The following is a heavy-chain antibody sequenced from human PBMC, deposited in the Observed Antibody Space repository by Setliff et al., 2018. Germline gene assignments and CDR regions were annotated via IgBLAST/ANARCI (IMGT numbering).Heavy chain of an antibody. V-gene: IGHV3-23*01. CDR1: GFTFSSYT. J-gene: IGHJ4*02. Sequence: PGESLKISCRTSGFTFSSYTMNWVRQAPGKGLEWVSAITDDGGTTHYAGSVMGRFTIARDNSNSALYLQMHSLRVDDTALYYCAKSSGSSSSTNLEYLGPGTLVT. CDR3: AKSSGSSSSTNLEY. CDR2: ITDDGGTT. D-gene: IGHD6-6*01.